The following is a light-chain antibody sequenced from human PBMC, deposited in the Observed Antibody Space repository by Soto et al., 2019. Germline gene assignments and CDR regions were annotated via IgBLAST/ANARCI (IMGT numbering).Light chain of an antibody. CDR2: GAS. CDR1: QSVNNN. J-gene: IGKJ4*01. CDR3: QHYNRWPFT. Sequence: EIVMTQSPATLSVSPGERVTLSCRASQSVNNNLAWYQQKPGQAPRLLIYGASTRAAGIPASFSGSGSGTEFTLTISSLQSEDFGVYYCQHYNRWPFTFGGGTKVEIK. V-gene: IGKV3-15*01.